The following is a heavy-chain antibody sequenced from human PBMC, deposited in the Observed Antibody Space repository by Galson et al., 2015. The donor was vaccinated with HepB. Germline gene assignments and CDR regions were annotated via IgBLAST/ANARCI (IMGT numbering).Heavy chain of an antibody. CDR3: ARAAMGVVPAAIPVWNYYYYYMDV. CDR2: ISAYNGNT. J-gene: IGHJ6*03. D-gene: IGHD2-2*02. CDR1: GYTFTSYG. V-gene: IGHV1-18*01. Sequence: SVKVSCKASGYTFTSYGTSWVRQAPGQGLEWMGWISAYNGNTNYAQKLQGRVTMTTGTSTSTAYMELRSLRSDDTAVYYCARAAMGVVPAAIPVWNYYYYYMDVWGKGTTVTVSS.